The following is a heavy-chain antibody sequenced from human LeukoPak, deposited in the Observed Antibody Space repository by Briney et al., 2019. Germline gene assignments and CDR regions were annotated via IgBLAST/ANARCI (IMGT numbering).Heavy chain of an antibody. D-gene: IGHD6-19*01. CDR2: IKQDGSEK. CDR3: ARALMAGTGDY. CDR1: GFTFSSYG. J-gene: IGHJ4*02. Sequence: GGSLRLSCAASGFTFSSYGMHWVRQAPGKGLEWVANIKQDGSEKYYVNSVKGRLTISRDNAKNSLYLQMNSLRAEDTAVYYCARALMAGTGDYWGQGTLVTVSS. V-gene: IGHV3-7*01.